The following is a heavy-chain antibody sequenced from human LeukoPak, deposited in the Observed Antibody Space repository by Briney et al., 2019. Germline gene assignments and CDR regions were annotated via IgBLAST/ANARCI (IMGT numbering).Heavy chain of an antibody. CDR3: ARDQFPYYYDSSGVNWFDP. CDR2: INPNSGGT. Sequence: ASVKVSCKASGYTFTAYYMHWVRQAPGQGLEWMGWINPNSGGTNSSQKFQDRVTLTRDTSISTAYMELGSLRSDDTAVYYCARDQFPYYYDSSGVNWFDPWGQGTLVTVSS. CDR1: GYTFTAYY. J-gene: IGHJ5*02. D-gene: IGHD3-22*01. V-gene: IGHV1-2*02.